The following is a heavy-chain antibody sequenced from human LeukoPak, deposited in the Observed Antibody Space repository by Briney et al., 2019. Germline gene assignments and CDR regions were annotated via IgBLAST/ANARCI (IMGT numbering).Heavy chain of an antibody. CDR3: ARFGQKRDIDY. V-gene: IGHV4-39*01. D-gene: IGHD3-10*01. J-gene: IGHJ4*02. Sequence: PSETLSLTCTVSAGSISSSTYYWGWIRQPPGKGLEWIGSIYYSGSTDYNPSLKSRVTISVDTSKNQFSLKLSSVTAADTAVYYCARFGQKRDIDYWGQGTLVTVSS. CDR1: AGSISSSTYY. CDR2: IYYSGST.